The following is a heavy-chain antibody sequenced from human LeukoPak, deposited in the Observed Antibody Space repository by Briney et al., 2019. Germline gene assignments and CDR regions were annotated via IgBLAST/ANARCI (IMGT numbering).Heavy chain of an antibody. D-gene: IGHD2-8*02. V-gene: IGHV4-4*07. CDR1: GGSITSYF. CDR2: IYTTGST. J-gene: IGHJ2*01. Sequence: SETLSLTCTVSGGSITSYFWSWIRQPAGKGLEWIGRIYTTGSTNYNPSLKSRITMSVGTSKNQFSLKMSSVTAADTAVYYCARVLTDWYFDLWGRGTLVTVSS. CDR3: ARVLTDWYFDL.